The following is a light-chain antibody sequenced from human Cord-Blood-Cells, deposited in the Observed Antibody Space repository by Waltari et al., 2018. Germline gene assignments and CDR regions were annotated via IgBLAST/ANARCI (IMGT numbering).Light chain of an antibody. CDR1: SSDVGGYNY. V-gene: IGLV2-14*01. J-gene: IGLJ3*02. Sequence: QSALTQPAPVSGSPGPSITISCTGTSSDVGGYNYVSWYQQHPGKAPKLMIYDVSKRPSGVSNRFSGSKSGNTASLTISGLQAEDEADYYCSSYTSSSTWVFGGGTKLTVL. CDR2: DVS. CDR3: SSYTSSSTWV.